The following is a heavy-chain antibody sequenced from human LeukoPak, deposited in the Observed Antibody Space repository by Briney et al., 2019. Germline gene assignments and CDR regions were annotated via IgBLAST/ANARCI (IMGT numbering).Heavy chain of an antibody. D-gene: IGHD2-15*01. CDR2: ISAYNGNT. CDR3: ARGNPAAFDYGMDV. V-gene: IGHV1-18*04. Sequence: GASLKLSCTASGYTFSNYGISWVRQAPGQGLEWVAWISAYNGNTNYAQTLQGRVTMTTDTSTSTAYMELMSLRSDDTAVYYCARGNPAAFDYGMDVWGKGTTVTASS. CDR1: GYTFSNYG. J-gene: IGHJ6*04.